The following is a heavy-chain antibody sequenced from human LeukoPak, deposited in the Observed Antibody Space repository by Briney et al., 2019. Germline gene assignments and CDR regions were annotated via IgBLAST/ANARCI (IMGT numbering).Heavy chain of an antibody. J-gene: IGHJ4*02. CDR3: ARLSNYYDSSGYYAY. V-gene: IGHV4-39*01. D-gene: IGHD3-22*01. Sequence: PSETLSLSCTVSGGSISSSSYYWGWIRQPPGKGLEWIGSIYYSGSTYYNPSLKSRVTISVDTSKNQFSLKLSSVTAADTAVYYCARLSNYYDSSGYYAYWGQGTLVTVSS. CDR1: GGSISSSSYY. CDR2: IYYSGST.